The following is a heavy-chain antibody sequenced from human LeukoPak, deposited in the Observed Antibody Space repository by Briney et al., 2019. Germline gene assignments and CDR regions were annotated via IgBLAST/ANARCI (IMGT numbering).Heavy chain of an antibody. Sequence: GASVKVSCKASGGTFSSYAISWVRQAPGQGLEWMGGIIPIFGTANYAQKFQGRVTITADKSTSTAYMELSSLRSEDTAVYYCARGPVMQLLFRFDYFDYWGQGTLVTVSS. V-gene: IGHV1-69*06. D-gene: IGHD2-2*01. CDR2: IIPIFGTA. CDR3: ARGPVMQLLFRFDYFDY. J-gene: IGHJ4*02. CDR1: GGTFSSYA.